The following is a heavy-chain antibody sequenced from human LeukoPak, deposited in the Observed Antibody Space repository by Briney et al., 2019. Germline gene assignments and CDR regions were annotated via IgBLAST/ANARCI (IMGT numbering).Heavy chain of an antibody. Sequence: SGGSLRLSCAASGFTFSSYAMSWVRQAPGKGLEWVSAISGSGGSTYYADSVKGRFTISRDNSKNTLYLQMNSLRAEDTAVYYSAVQGYSYGYYFDYWGQGTLVTVSS. J-gene: IGHJ4*02. V-gene: IGHV3-23*01. CDR1: GFTFSSYA. D-gene: IGHD5-18*01. CDR3: AVQGYSYGYYFDY. CDR2: ISGSGGST.